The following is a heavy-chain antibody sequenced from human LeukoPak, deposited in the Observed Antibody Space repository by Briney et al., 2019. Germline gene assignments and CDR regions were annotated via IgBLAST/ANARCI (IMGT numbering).Heavy chain of an antibody. V-gene: IGHV1-24*01. CDR2: FDPEDGET. Sequence: ASVKVSCKVSGYTLTELSMHWVRQAPGKGLEWMGGFDPEDGETIYAQKFQGRVTMTEDTSTDTAYMELSSLRSEDTAVYYCATDRGSYYFIDYWGQGTLVTVSS. D-gene: IGHD1-26*01. CDR3: ATDRGSYYFIDY. CDR1: GYTLTELS. J-gene: IGHJ4*02.